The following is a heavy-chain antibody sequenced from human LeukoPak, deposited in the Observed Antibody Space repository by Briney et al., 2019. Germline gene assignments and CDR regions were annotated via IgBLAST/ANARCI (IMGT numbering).Heavy chain of an antibody. V-gene: IGHV4-59*01. J-gene: IGHJ5*02. Sequence: SETLSLTCTVSGVSISSYYWSWIRQPPGKGLEWIGYIYYSGSTYYNPSLKSRVTISVDTSKNQFSLKLSSVTAADTAVYYCARVGDIVVVPAAMRGGWFDPWGQGTLVTVSS. CDR2: IYYSGST. CDR3: ARVGDIVVVPAAMRGGWFDP. D-gene: IGHD2-2*01. CDR1: GVSISSYY.